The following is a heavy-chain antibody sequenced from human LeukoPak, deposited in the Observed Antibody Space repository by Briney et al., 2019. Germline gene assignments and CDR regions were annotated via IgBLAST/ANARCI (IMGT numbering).Heavy chain of an antibody. CDR3: ARAPVATPSEFDY. V-gene: IGHV4-59*01. Sequence: SESLSLTCTVSVGSISSYYWSWIRQPPGKGLEWIGYIYYSGSTNYNPSLKSRVTISVDTSKNQFSLKLSSVTAADTAVYYCARAPVATPSEFDYWGQGTLVTVSS. J-gene: IGHJ4*02. CDR2: IYYSGST. D-gene: IGHD5-12*01. CDR1: VGSISSYY.